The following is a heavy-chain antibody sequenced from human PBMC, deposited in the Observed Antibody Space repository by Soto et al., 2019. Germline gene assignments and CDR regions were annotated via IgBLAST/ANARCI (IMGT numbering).Heavy chain of an antibody. Sequence: GGSLRLSCAASGFTVSTYAMAWVRQAPGRGLEWVSGIYGSGTDYADSVRGRFTISRDNSRSTLYLQMNSLRADDTAIYYCVKTWGISPRPGSVIYYFDSWGQGTLVTVSS. CDR1: GFTVSTYA. CDR2: IYGSGT. CDR3: VKTWGISPRPGSVIYYFDS. V-gene: IGHV3-23*01. D-gene: IGHD6-6*01. J-gene: IGHJ4*02.